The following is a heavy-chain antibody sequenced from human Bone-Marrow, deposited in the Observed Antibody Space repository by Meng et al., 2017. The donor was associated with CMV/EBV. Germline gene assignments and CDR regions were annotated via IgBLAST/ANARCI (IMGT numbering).Heavy chain of an antibody. CDR2: ISYDGSNK. J-gene: IGHJ6*02. V-gene: IGHV3-30*04. CDR1: CA. CDR3: ARAGTLGELQTTPYYYYGMDV. Sequence: CAMHWVRQAPGKGPEWVAVISYDGSNKYYADSVKGRFTISRDNSKNTLYLQMNSLRAEDTAVYYCARAGTLGELQTTPYYYYGMDVWGQGTTVTVSS. D-gene: IGHD1-26*01.